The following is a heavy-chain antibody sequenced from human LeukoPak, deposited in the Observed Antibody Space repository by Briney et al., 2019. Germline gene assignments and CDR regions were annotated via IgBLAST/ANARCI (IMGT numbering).Heavy chain of an antibody. V-gene: IGHV1-24*01. Sequence: ASVKVSCKVSGYTLTELSMHWVRQAPGKGLEWMGGFDPEDGETIYAQKFRGRVTMTEDTSTDTAYMELSSLRSEDTAVYYCATSLYFDWLLNYWGQGTLVTVSS. CDR1: GYTLTELS. D-gene: IGHD3-9*01. CDR2: FDPEDGET. J-gene: IGHJ4*02. CDR3: ATSLYFDWLLNY.